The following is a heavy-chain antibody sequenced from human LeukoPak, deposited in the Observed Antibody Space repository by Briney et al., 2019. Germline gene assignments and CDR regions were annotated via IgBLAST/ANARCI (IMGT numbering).Heavy chain of an antibody. V-gene: IGHV1-2*02. CDR2: INPNSGGT. J-gene: IGHJ3*02. CDR3: ARAASSWYRDAFDI. D-gene: IGHD6-13*01. Sequence: ASVKVSCKVSGYTLTELSMHWVRQAPGQGLEWMGWINPNSGGTNYAQKFQGRVTMTRDTSISTAYMELSRLRSDDTAVYYCARAASSWYRDAFDIWGQGAMVTVSS. CDR1: GYTLTELS.